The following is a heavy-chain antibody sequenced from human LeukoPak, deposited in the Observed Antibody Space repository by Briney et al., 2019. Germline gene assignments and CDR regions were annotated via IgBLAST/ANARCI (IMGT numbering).Heavy chain of an antibody. D-gene: IGHD3-9*01. CDR3: ARGGQGYFDWLFDY. CDR2: IKQDGSEK. Sequence: GVSLRLSCAASGFTFSSYWMSWVRQAPGKGLEWVANIKQDGSEKYYVDSVKGRFTISRDNAKNSLYLQMNSLRAEDTAVYYCARGGQGYFDWLFDYWGQGTLVTVSS. CDR1: GFTFSSYW. V-gene: IGHV3-7*01. J-gene: IGHJ4*02.